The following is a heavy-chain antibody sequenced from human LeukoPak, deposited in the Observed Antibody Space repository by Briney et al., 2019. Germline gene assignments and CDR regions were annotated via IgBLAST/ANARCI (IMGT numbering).Heavy chain of an antibody. Sequence: GGSLRLSCAASGFTFSSYEMNWVRQATGKGLEWVSYISSSGSTIYYADSVKGRFTISRDNDKNSLYLQMNSLRAEDTAVYYCARVGELRPPDYWGQGTLVTVSS. CDR3: ARVGELRPPDY. D-gene: IGHD1-26*01. CDR1: GFTFSSYE. CDR2: ISSSGSTI. V-gene: IGHV3-48*03. J-gene: IGHJ4*02.